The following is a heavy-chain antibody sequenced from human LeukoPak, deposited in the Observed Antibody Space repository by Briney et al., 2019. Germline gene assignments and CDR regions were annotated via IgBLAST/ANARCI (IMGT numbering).Heavy chain of an antibody. Sequence: SETLSLTCTVPGGSISSYYWSWIRQPPGKGLEWIGYIYYSGSTNYNPSLKSRVTISVDTSKNQFSLKLSSVTAADTAVYYCARGGRDGYNFDYWGQGTLVTVSS. CDR3: ARGGRDGYNFDY. J-gene: IGHJ4*02. CDR1: GGSISSYY. CDR2: IYYSGST. D-gene: IGHD5-24*01. V-gene: IGHV4-59*01.